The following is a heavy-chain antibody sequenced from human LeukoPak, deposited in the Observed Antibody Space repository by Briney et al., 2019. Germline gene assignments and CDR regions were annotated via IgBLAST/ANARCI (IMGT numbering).Heavy chain of an antibody. D-gene: IGHD6-19*01. CDR3: AKVYSSGWYVGWFDP. J-gene: IGHJ5*02. V-gene: IGHV3-23*01. CDR2: ISGSGGST. CDR1: GFTFSSYA. Sequence: GGSLRLSCAASGFTFSSYAMSWVRQAPGKGLEWVSAISGSGGSTYYADSVKGRFTISRDNSKNTLYLQMNSLRAEDTAVYYCAKVYSSGWYVGWFDPWGQGTLATVSS.